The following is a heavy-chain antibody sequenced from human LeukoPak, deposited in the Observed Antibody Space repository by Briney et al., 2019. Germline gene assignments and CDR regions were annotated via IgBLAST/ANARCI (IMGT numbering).Heavy chain of an antibody. J-gene: IGHJ4*02. V-gene: IGHV3-30*18. Sequence: GGSLRLSCVASGFTFNNFGMHWVRQAPGKGLEWVAVISFDGSNKFYSDSVKGRFTISRDNSKNTLYLQMNSLRPDDTAVYYCAKSDSNYDFWSGYFTPSFDYWGQGTLVTVSS. CDR1: GFTFNNFG. CDR2: ISFDGSNK. D-gene: IGHD3-3*01. CDR3: AKSDSNYDFWSGYFTPSFDY.